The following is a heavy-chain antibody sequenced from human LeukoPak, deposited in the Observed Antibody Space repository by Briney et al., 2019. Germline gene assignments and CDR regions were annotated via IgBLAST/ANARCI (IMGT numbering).Heavy chain of an antibody. CDR1: GFTFSSYW. Sequence: PGGSLRLSCAASGFTFSSYWMHWVRHTPGKGLVWVSRIKGDGSSTSYADSVKGRFTISRDNATNTLYLQMSSLRAEDTAVYYCARDGYSFGHDFDYWGQGTLVTVSS. CDR3: ARDGYSFGHDFDY. V-gene: IGHV3-74*01. D-gene: IGHD5-18*01. CDR2: IKGDGSST. J-gene: IGHJ4*02.